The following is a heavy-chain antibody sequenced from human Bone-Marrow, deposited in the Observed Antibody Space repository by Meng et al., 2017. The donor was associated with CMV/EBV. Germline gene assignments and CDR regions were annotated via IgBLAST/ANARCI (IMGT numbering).Heavy chain of an antibody. J-gene: IGHJ4*02. CDR1: GVTFSNYG. CDR3: AKDAAGMATIYYFDY. Sequence: GESLKISCAASGVTFSNYGMHWVRQAPGKGLEWVAVIWSDGSNTYNADSVKGRFTISRDNSKNTLYLQMNSLRAEDTAVYYCAKDAAGMATIYYFDYWGQGTLVTVSS. D-gene: IGHD5-24*01. V-gene: IGHV3-33*06. CDR2: IWSDGSNT.